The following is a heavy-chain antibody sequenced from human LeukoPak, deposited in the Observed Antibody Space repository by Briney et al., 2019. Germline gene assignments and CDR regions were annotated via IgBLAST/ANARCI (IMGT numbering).Heavy chain of an antibody. CDR3: ARGQVEYCSGGSCYADFDY. V-gene: IGHV4-59*12. CDR2: IDHSGYT. D-gene: IGHD2-15*01. CDR1: GGSISSYY. Sequence: SETLSLTCTVSGGSISSYYWSWIRQPPGKGLQWIGYIDHSGYTNYNRSLKSRVTISVDTSKNQFSLKLSSVTAADTAVYYCARGQVEYCSGGSCYADFDYWGQGTLVTVSS. J-gene: IGHJ4*02.